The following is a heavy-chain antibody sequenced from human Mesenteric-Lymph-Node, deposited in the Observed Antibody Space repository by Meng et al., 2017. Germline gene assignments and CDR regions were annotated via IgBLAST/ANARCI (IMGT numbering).Heavy chain of an antibody. CDR3: ARARLEGNYYYGMDV. CDR2: ISGSGTYK. J-gene: IGHJ6*02. Sequence: GESLKISCAASGFIFNNYSMNWVRQAPGKGLEWVSWISGSGTYKYYADSVKGRFTISRDNAKNSLYLQMNSLRAEDTAVYYCARARLEGNYYYGMDVWGQGTTVTVSS. D-gene: IGHD3-3*01. V-gene: IGHV3-21*01. CDR1: GFIFNNYS.